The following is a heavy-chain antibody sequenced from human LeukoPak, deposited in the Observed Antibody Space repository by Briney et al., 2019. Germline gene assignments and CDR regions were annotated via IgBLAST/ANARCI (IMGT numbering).Heavy chain of an antibody. CDR3: AKDLNEDSSGYSDAFDI. CDR1: GFTFSSYA. D-gene: IGHD3-22*01. CDR2: ISGSGGST. J-gene: IGHJ3*02. V-gene: IGHV3-23*01. Sequence: PGGSLRLSCAASGFTFSSYAMSWVRQAPGKGLEWVSAISGSGGSTYYADSVKGRFTISRDNSKNTLYLQMNSLRAEDTAVYYCAKDLNEDSSGYSDAFDIWGQGTMVTVSS.